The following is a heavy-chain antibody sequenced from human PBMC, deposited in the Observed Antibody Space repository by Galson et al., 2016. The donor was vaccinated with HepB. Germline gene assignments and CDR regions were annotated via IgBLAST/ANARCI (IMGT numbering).Heavy chain of an antibody. V-gene: IGHV3-23*01. Sequence: SLRLSCAASGFSFSSYALGWVRQAPGKGLEWVSTITDRGTSTYYEDSVKGRFTISRDNSRDTVYMQMNSMRAEDTALYYCEKVRSGRWPPWYFDLWGRGPVATSVTASPATVMLQSNSPGAAYTVLDCFATVLAGSWPHSLFVLWGRGTLGTVSS. J-gene: IGHJ2*01. CDR1: GFSFSSYA. CDR2: ITDRGTST. CDR3: EKVRSGRWPPWYFDLWGRGPVATSVTASPATVMLQSNSPGAAYTVLDCFATVLAGSWPHSLFVL. D-gene: IGHD3-10*01.